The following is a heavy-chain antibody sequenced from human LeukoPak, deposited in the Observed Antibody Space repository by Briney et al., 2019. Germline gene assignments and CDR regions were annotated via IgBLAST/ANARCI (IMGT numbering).Heavy chain of an antibody. V-gene: IGHV4-34*01. Sequence: PETLSLTCAVYGGSFSGYYWSWIRQPPGKGLEWIGEINHSGSTNYNPSLKSRVTISVDTSKNQFSLKLSSVTAADTAVYYCARGRNGYSGSLRALVFGYWGQGTLVTVSS. CDR2: INHSGST. D-gene: IGHD1-26*01. CDR1: GGSFSGYY. J-gene: IGHJ4*02. CDR3: ARGRNGYSGSLRALVFGY.